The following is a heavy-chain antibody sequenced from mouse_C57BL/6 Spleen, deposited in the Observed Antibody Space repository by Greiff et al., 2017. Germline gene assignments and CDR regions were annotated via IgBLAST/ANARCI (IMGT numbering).Heavy chain of an antibody. CDR2: IWSGGST. CDR3: ARGDYDYDFAY. Sequence: QVHVKQSGPGLVQPSQSLSITCTVSGFSLTSYGVHWVRQSPGKGLEWLGVIWSGGSTDYNAAFISRLSISKDNSKSQVFFKMNSLQADDTAIYYCARGDYDYDFAYWGKGTLVTVSA. CDR1: GFSLTSYG. J-gene: IGHJ3*01. V-gene: IGHV2-2*01. D-gene: IGHD2-4*01.